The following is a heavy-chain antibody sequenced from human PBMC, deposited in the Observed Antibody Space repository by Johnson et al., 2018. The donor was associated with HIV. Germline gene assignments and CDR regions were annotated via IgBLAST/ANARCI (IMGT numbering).Heavy chain of an antibody. D-gene: IGHD3-22*01. J-gene: IGHJ3*02. Sequence: VLLLESGGGLVQPGGSLRLSCAASGISFSSYAMSWVRQAPGKGLEWVSAISDSGGSTYYADSVKGRFTIYRDNSKKTLYLQMNGLRAEDTAVYYCAREGDMIVVVAAFDIWGQGTMVIVSS. V-gene: IGHV3-23*01. CDR1: GISFSSYA. CDR3: AREGDMIVVVAAFDI. CDR2: ISDSGGST.